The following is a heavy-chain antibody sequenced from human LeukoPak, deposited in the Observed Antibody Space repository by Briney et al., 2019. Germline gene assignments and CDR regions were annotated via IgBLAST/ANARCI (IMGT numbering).Heavy chain of an antibody. J-gene: IGHJ4*02. D-gene: IGHD2-2*01. CDR1: GGTFSSYA. V-gene: IGHV1-69*06. CDR2: IIPIFGTA. CDR3: ARGGVGYCSSTSCYRFDY. Sequence: SVKVSCKASGGTFSSYAISWVRQAPGQGLEWMGGIIPIFGTANYAQKFQGRVTITADKSTSTAYMELSSLRSEDTAVYYCARGGVGYCSSTSCYRFDYWGQGTLATVSS.